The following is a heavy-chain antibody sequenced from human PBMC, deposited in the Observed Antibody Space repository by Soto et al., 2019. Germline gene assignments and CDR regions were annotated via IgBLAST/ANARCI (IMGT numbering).Heavy chain of an antibody. D-gene: IGHD2-2*01. Sequence: ASVKVSCKASGYTFTGYYMHWVRQAPGQGLEWMGWINPNSGGTNYAQKFQGWVTMTRDTSISTAYMELSSLRSEDTAVYYCARETWENIVVVPAASYYYYMDVWGKGTTVTVSS. CDR3: ARETWENIVVVPAASYYYYMDV. CDR2: INPNSGGT. V-gene: IGHV1-2*04. CDR1: GYTFTGYY. J-gene: IGHJ6*03.